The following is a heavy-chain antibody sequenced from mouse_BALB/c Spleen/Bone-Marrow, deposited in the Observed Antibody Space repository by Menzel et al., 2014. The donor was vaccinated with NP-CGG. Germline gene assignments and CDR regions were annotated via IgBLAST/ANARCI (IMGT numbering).Heavy chain of an antibody. CDR3: ARGGYSHYYAMDY. D-gene: IGHD2-3*01. CDR1: GYSFTGYT. CDR2: INPYNGGT. Sequence: EVQLQQSGPELVKPGASMKISCKASGYSFTGYTMNWVKQSHGKNXEWIGLINPYNGGTSYNQKFKGKATLTVDKSSSTAYMELLSLTSEDSAVYYCARGGYSHYYAMDYWGQGTSVTVSS. J-gene: IGHJ4*01. V-gene: IGHV1-18*01.